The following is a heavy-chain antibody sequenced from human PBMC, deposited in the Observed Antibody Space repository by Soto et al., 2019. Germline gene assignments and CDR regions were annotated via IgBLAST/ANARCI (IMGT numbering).Heavy chain of an antibody. CDR2: ISAYNGNT. V-gene: IGHV1-18*01. Sequence: QDQLVQSGVEVKKPGASVKVSCKASGYSFTNYGITWVRQAPGQGFEWMGWISAYNGNTKYAQKLPGRATMPEASSSSTTYLELRTLTSDDTAVDYCARDRGVAPPVASNNHYYYYMDVWGKGTTVTVSS. D-gene: IGHD6-19*01. CDR1: GYSFTNYG. J-gene: IGHJ6*03. CDR3: ARDRGVAPPVASNNHYYYYMDV.